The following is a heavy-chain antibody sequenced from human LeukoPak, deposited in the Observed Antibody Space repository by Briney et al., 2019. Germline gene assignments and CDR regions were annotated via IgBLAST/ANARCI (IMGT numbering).Heavy chain of an antibody. CDR2: INYSGRT. CDR1: GGSIRNYY. Sequence: SETLSLTCTVSGGSIRNYYWSWIRQPPGKGLEWLGYINYSGRTNYNPSLKSRVTISVDTSMTQFSLRLSSATATDTAIYYCARHVFSYGEPFDYWGQGVLITVSS. D-gene: IGHD3-16*01. CDR3: ARHVFSYGEPFDY. J-gene: IGHJ4*02. V-gene: IGHV4-59*08.